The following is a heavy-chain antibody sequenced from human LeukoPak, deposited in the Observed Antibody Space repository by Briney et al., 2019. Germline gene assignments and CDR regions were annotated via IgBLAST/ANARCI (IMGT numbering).Heavy chain of an antibody. CDR2: ISGSGGST. J-gene: IGHJ6*03. CDR1: GFTFSSYA. V-gene: IGHV3-23*01. D-gene: IGHD3-10*01. CDR3: AKSPYYYGSGSYYNGVDFYYYYYYMDV. Sequence: PGGSLRLSCAASGFTFSSYAMSWVRQAPGKGLEWVSAISGSGGSTYYADSVKGRFTISRDNSKNTLYLQMNSLRAEDTAVYYCAKSPYYYGSGSYYNGVDFYYYYYYMDVWGKGTTVTVSS.